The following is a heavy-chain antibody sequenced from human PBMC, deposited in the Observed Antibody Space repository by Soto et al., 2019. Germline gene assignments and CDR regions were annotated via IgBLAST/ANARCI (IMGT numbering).Heavy chain of an antibody. D-gene: IGHD3-9*01. CDR1: GGSFSTYY. Sequence: SETLSLTCVVSGGSFSTYYYNWIRQSPGKGLEWIGEINHSGNNNYSPSLKSRVTMSLDTSKSQFSLKLTSVTAADTAVSYCARGGSNDWQVASDIWGQGTMVTVSS. CDR3: ARGGSNDWQVASDI. J-gene: IGHJ3*02. V-gene: IGHV4-34*01. CDR2: INHSGNN.